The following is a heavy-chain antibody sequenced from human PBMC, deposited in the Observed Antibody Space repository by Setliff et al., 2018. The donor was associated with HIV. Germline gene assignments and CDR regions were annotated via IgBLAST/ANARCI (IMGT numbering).Heavy chain of an antibody. CDR3: ARGGLGFLDWCLPDS. D-gene: IGHD2-21*02. Sequence: ASVKVSCKASGYDFSSYSMMWARQTPGQGLEWLGWISGLTGEVRLAKEFQGRVTLTTSAYTAYMELKSLRSEDRGVYYCARGGLGFLDWCLPDSWGQGTLVTVSS. V-gene: IGHV1-18*04. CDR1: GYDFSSYS. J-gene: IGHJ4*02. CDR2: ISGLTGEV.